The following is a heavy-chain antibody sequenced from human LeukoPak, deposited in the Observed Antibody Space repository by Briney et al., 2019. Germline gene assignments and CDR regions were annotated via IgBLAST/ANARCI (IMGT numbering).Heavy chain of an antibody. D-gene: IGHD3-10*01. CDR3: ASPLGFGELSPYYYGMDV. J-gene: IGHJ6*02. Sequence: GASVKVSCKASGYTFTSYDINWVRQATGQGLEWMGWMNPNSGNTGYAQKFQGRVTMTRNTSISTAYMELSSLRSEDTAVYYCASPLGFGELSPYYYGMDVWGQGTTVTVSS. CDR1: GYTFTSYD. CDR2: MNPNSGNT. V-gene: IGHV1-8*01.